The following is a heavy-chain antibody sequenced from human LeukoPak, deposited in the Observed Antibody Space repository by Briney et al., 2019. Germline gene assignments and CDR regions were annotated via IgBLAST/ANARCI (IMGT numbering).Heavy chain of an antibody. CDR1: DYDFTSVG. D-gene: IGHD6-19*01. Sequence: ASVKASCKASDYDFTSVGITWVRQAPGQGLEWMGWISPYNGDTRYVQKLQGRVTMTTDTSASTAYMELRSLRFDDTAVYYCARAGSGSGWYFDYWGQGTLVTVSS. CDR3: ARAGSGSGWYFDY. V-gene: IGHV1-18*01. CDR2: ISPYNGDT. J-gene: IGHJ4*02.